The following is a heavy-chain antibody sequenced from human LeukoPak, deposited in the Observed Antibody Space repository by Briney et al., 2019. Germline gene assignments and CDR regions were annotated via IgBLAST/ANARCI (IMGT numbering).Heavy chain of an antibody. D-gene: IGHD2-21*02. CDR1: GYTFTGYY. CDR3: AKSIEYCGADCYGYFDL. Sequence: ASVKVSCKPSGYTFTGYYMHWVRQAPGQGLEWMGRINPNSGATNYAQKFQGRVTMTRDTSISTAYMELTTLRSDDTAVYYCAKSIEYCGADCYGYFDLWGRGTLSLSPQ. CDR2: INPNSGAT. J-gene: IGHJ2*01. V-gene: IGHV1-2*06.